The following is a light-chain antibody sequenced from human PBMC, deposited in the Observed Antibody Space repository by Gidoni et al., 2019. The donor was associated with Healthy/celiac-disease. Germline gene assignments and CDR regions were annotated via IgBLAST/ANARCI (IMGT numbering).Light chain of an antibody. J-gene: IGLJ2*01. CDR3: CSYAGIYVV. CDR2: EVS. Sequence: QSALTKPAPVSGSPGQSITISCTGTSSDVGSYNLVSWYQQHPGKAPKLMIYEVSKRPSGVSSRFSSSKSGNTASLTISGLQAEDEADYYCCSYAGIYVVFGGGTKLTVL. CDR1: SSDVGSYNL. V-gene: IGLV2-23*02.